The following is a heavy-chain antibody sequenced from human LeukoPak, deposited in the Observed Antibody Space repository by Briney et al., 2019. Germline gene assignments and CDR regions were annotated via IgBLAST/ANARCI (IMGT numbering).Heavy chain of an antibody. J-gene: IGHJ4*02. D-gene: IGHD3-10*01. CDR1: GFPFDDYG. V-gene: IGHV3-20*04. CDR3: ASAGLTYGSGSYFVY. Sequence: GGSLTLSCAASGFPFDDYGMTWVRHAPGKGLEWVSGINWNGGSTGYADSVKGRFTISRDNAKNSLYLQMNSLRAEDTALYYCASAGLTYGSGSYFVYWGQGTLVTVSS. CDR2: INWNGGST.